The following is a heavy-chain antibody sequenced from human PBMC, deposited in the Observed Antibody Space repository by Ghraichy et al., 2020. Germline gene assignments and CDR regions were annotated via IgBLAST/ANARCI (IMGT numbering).Heavy chain of an antibody. CDR2: ISWEGGST. Sequence: GGSLRLSCAASGFTFDDYTMHWVRQAPGKGLEWVSLISWEGGSTYYADSVKGRFTISRDNSKNSLYLQMNSLRTEDTALYYCAKEKNPRKWELDAFDIWGQGTMVTVSS. CDR1: GFTFDDYT. V-gene: IGHV3-43*01. J-gene: IGHJ3*02. CDR3: AKEKNPRKWELDAFDI. D-gene: IGHD1-26*01.